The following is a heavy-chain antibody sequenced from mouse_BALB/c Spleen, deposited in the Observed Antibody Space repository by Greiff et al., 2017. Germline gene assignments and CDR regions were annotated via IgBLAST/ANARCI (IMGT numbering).Heavy chain of an antibody. V-gene: IGHV1-26*01. CDR1: GYSFTGYY. CDR2: INPYNGAT. D-gene: IGHD2-1*01. CDR3: AREGNYVPMDY. Sequence: EVKVVESGPELVKPGASVKISCKASGYSFTGYYMHWVKQSHVKSLEWIGRINPYNGATSYNQNFKDKASLTVDKSSSTAYMELHSLTSEDSAVYYCAREGNYVPMDYWGQGTSVTVSS. J-gene: IGHJ4*01.